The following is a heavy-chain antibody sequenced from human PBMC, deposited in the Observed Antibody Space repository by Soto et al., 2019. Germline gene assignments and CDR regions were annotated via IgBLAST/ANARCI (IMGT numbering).Heavy chain of an antibody. CDR3: ARESEDLTSNFDY. CDR1: GFIFTRYS. J-gene: IGHJ4*02. CDR2: ISSTTNYI. Sequence: LRLSCAASGFIFTRYSMNWVRQAPGKGLEWVSSISSTTNYIYYGDSMKGRFTISRDNAKNSLYLEMNSLRAEDTAVYYCARESEDLTSNFDYWGQGTLVTVSS. V-gene: IGHV3-21*06.